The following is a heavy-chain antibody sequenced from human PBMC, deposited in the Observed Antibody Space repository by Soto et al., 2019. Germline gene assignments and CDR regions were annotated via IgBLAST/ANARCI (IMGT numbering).Heavy chain of an antibody. V-gene: IGHV3-15*01. J-gene: IGHJ6*03. D-gene: IGHD3-16*01. CDR2: IKSKTDGGTT. Sequence: GGSLRLSCAASGFTFSNAWMSWVRQAPGKGLEWVGRIKSKTDGGTTDYAAPVKGRFTISRDDSKNTLYLQMNSLKTQETAVYYCTTSLSGGSSKFDYYYYYYMDVWGKGTTVTVSS. CDR3: TTSLSGGSSKFDYYYYYYMDV. CDR1: GFTFSNAW.